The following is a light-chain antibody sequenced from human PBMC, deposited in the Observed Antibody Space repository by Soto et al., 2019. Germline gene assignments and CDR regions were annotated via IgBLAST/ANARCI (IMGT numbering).Light chain of an antibody. CDR1: QGISNY. V-gene: IGKV1-27*01. J-gene: IGKJ1*01. CDR3: QEYNSAPRT. Sequence: DIQMTQSPSSLSASVGDRVTITCRASQGISNYLAWYQQKPGKVPKLLIYAASTLQSGVPSPFSGSGSGTDITLTISSLQPEDVATYYCQEYNSAPRTFGQGTKVEIK. CDR2: AAS.